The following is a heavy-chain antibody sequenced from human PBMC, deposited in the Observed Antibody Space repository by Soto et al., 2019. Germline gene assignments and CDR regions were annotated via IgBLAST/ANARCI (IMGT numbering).Heavy chain of an antibody. D-gene: IGHD1-26*01. Sequence: GASVKVSCKASGYTFTSYGISWVRQAPGQGLEWMGWISAYNGNTNYAQKLQGRVTMTTDTSTSTAYMELRSLRSDDTAVYYCAREWGSGSHTRIDWFGPWGQGTLVTVSS. CDR2: ISAYNGNT. CDR1: GYTFTSYG. V-gene: IGHV1-18*01. CDR3: AREWGSGSHTRIDWFGP. J-gene: IGHJ5*02.